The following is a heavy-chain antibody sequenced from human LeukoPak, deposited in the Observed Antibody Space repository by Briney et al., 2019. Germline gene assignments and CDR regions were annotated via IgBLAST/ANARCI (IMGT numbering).Heavy chain of an antibody. Sequence: GSVKVSCKVSGYTLTELSMHWVRQAPGKGLEWMGGFDPEDGETIYAQKFQGRVTMTEDTSTDTAYMEPSSLRSEDTAVYYCATPPYCSSTSCHDYWGQGTLVTVSS. CDR2: FDPEDGET. V-gene: IGHV1-24*01. J-gene: IGHJ4*02. CDR1: GYTLTELS. CDR3: ATPPYCSSTSCHDY. D-gene: IGHD2-2*01.